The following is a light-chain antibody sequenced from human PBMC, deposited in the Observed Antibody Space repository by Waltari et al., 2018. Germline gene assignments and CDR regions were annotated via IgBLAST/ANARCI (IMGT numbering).Light chain of an antibody. CDR1: SNDIGGYDY. V-gene: IGLV2-14*03. J-gene: IGLJ3*02. Sequence: QSALTQPASVSGSPGQSITISCTGSSNDIGGYDYVSWYQQYPGQAPKPILYDVNERPSGVSGRLSGSKSANTASLAISGLQAEDEAYYFCCSYTTINTWVFGGGTYLTVL. CDR3: CSYTTINTWV. CDR2: DVN.